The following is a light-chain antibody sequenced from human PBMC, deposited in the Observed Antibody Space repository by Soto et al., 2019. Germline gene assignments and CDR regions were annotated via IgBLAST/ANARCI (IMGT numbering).Light chain of an antibody. Sequence: DIQMTQSPSSVSASIGDRVTITCRASQGVGSWLAWYQQQPGKAPKLLIYDASTLQSGVPSRFSGSGSGTDFTLTISSLQPEDFATYYCKQAGRFPLTYGGGNKVEIK. CDR1: QGVGSW. CDR2: DAS. J-gene: IGKJ4*01. CDR3: KQAGRFPLT. V-gene: IGKV1D-12*01.